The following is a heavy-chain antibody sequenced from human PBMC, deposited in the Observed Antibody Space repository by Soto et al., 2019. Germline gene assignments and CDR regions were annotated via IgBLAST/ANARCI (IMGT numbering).Heavy chain of an antibody. CDR2: ISYDGSNK. J-gene: IGHJ6*02. CDR3: AKGGAHYYGMDV. D-gene: IGHD3-16*01. V-gene: IGHV3-30*18. Sequence: QVKLVESGGGVVQPGRSLRLSCAASGLTFSSYGMHWVRQAPGKGLEWVAVISYDGSNKYYADSVKGRFTISRDNSKNTLYLQMNSLRAEDTAVYYCAKGGAHYYGMDVWGQGTTVTVSS. CDR1: GLTFSSYG.